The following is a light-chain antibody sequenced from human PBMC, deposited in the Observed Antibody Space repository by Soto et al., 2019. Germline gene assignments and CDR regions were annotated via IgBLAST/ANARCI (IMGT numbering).Light chain of an antibody. CDR1: SSNIGATYD. V-gene: IGLV1-40*01. J-gene: IGLJ1*01. Sequence: QSVLTQPPSVSGAPGQRVTISCTGSSSNIGATYDVQWYQQLPGTAPKLLIYGNSNRPSGVPDRFSGSKSGTSASLAITGLQADDEADYYCQSYDSSLSAHYVFGTGTVTVL. CDR3: QSYDSSLSAHYV. CDR2: GNS.